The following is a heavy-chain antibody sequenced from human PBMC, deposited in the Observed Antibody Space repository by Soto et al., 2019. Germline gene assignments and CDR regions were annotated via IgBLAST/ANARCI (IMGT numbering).Heavy chain of an antibody. Sequence: GGSLRLSCAASGLAFSSHSMTWVRQAPGKGLQWVSTTSKSGTTSYADSVKGRFTASRDNSKDTLYLQMNGLRVEDTALYYCTGNINPGYWGQGTLVTVSS. CDR1: GLAFSSHS. J-gene: IGHJ4*02. V-gene: IGHV3-23*01. CDR2: TSKSGTT. CDR3: TGNINPGY.